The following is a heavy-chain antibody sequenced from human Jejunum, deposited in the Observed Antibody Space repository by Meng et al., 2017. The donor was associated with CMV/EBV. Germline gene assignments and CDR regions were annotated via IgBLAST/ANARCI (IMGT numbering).Heavy chain of an antibody. CDR3: TRWADVALIGGGSFDY. CDR1: SINSISYY. V-gene: IGHV4-39*07. CDR2: TCNNGKT. J-gene: IGHJ4*02. D-gene: IGHD1-26*01. Sequence: SINSISYYWGWGRQPAGKGLEWVGSTCNNGKTSYRPSLKSRASVSLDTSNNEVSLKLSSVTAADTAVYYCTRWADVALIGGGSFDYWGQGLLVTVSS.